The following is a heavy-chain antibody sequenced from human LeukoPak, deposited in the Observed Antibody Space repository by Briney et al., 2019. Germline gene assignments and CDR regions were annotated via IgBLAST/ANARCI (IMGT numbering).Heavy chain of an antibody. Sequence: SQTLSLTCTVSGGSISSGDYHWSWIRQPPGKGLEWIGYIYYSGSTNYNPSLKSRVTISVDTSKNQFSLKLSSVTAADTAVYYCARTKATMVRGANYYYYYYMDVWGKGTTVTVSS. D-gene: IGHD3-10*01. J-gene: IGHJ6*03. CDR2: IYYSGST. CDR3: ARTKATMVRGANYYYYYYMDV. V-gene: IGHV4-30-4*08. CDR1: GGSISSGDYH.